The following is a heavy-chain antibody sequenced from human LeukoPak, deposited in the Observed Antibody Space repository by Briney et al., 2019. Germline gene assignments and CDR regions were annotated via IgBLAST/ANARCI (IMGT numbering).Heavy chain of an antibody. CDR1: GSPLTELS. J-gene: IGHJ4*02. CDR3: ARGSRRSPGPYDFDY. CDR2: INPNSGGT. V-gene: IGHV1-2*02. D-gene: IGHD1-26*01. Sequence: GPVKVSFKVSGSPLTELSMHWVGRAPGQGLEGMGWINPNSGGTNYSQKFQGRVTMTRDTSISPAYMEVSRLRSDDTAVYYCARGSRRSPGPYDFDYWGQGTLVTVSS.